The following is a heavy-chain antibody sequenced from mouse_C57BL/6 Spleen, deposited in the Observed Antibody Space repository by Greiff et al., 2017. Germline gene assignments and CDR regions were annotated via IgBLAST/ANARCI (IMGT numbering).Heavy chain of an antibody. CDR3: ERGAVDY. CDR1: GYTFTGYW. CDR2: ILPGSGST. Sequence: QVQLKQSGAELMKPGASVKLSCKATGYTFTGYWIGWVQQTPGNGLEWIGEILPGSGSTNYNEKFKGKSTFTANTASNTAYMQLSSLTTDDSAIYYCERGAVDYWGQGTTLTVSS. J-gene: IGHJ2*01. V-gene: IGHV1-9*01.